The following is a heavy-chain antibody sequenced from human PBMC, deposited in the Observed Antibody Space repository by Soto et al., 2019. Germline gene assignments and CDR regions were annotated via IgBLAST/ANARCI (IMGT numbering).Heavy chain of an antibody. CDR1: GGTFSSYA. CDR3: ARTGSIAVAYWFDP. J-gene: IGHJ5*02. Sequence: ASVKVSCKASGGTFSSYAISWVRQAPGQGLEWMGGIIPIFGTANYAQKFQGRVTIAADESTSTAYMELSSLRSEDTAVYYCARTGSIAVAYWFDPWGQGTLVTVSS. D-gene: IGHD6-19*01. V-gene: IGHV1-69*13. CDR2: IIPIFGTA.